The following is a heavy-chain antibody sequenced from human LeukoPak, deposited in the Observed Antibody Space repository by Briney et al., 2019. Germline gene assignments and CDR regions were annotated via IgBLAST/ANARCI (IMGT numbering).Heavy chain of an antibody. J-gene: IGHJ4*02. V-gene: IGHV3-49*03. CDR3: TRVGTSATYVF. CDR2: IRSQAFGGTT. CDR1: GFTLGDYY. Sequence: SLRLSCTGTGFTLGDYYMTWFRQAPGKGLEWVGFIRSQAFGGTTDYAASVKGRFTISRDDSKSIVYLQMNSLKTEDTAVYYCTRVGTSATYVFWGQGVLVAVSS. D-gene: IGHD1-26*01.